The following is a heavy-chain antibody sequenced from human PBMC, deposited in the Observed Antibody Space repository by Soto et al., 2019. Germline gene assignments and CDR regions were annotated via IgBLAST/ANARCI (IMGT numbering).Heavy chain of an antibody. CDR2: INHSGST. CDR3: ATLTGYCSGGSCYSGAAFDI. Sequence: SETLSLTCAVYGGSFSGYYWSWIRQPPGKGLEWIGEINHSGSTNYNPSLKSRVTISVDTSKNQFSLKLSSVTAADTAVYYCATLTGYCSGGSCYSGAAFDIWGQGTMVTVSS. V-gene: IGHV4-34*01. CDR1: GGSFSGYY. J-gene: IGHJ3*02. D-gene: IGHD2-15*01.